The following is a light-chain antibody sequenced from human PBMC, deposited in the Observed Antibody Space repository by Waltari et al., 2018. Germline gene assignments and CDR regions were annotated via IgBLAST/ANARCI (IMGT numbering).Light chain of an antibody. V-gene: IGKV1-5*03. Sequence: DIQMTQSPSTLSASVGDTVIISCRASQSITTSLAWYQQKPGEAPDVLIYGASNLESGVPSRFSGSGSGTEFTLTLSSLQPDDFATYYCQQYKSYKTFGQGTRVEIK. CDR1: QSITTS. CDR2: GAS. CDR3: QQYKSYKT. J-gene: IGKJ1*01.